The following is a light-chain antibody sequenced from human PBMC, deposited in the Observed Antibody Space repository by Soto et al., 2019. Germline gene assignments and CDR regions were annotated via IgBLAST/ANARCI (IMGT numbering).Light chain of an antibody. CDR1: SSNIGANYD. CDR2: ANI. V-gene: IGLV1-40*01. CDR3: QSYDSSLSGYV. Sequence: QSVLAQPPSVSLAPGQRVTISCTGSSSNIGANYDVHWYQQLPGTAPKLLIYANIYRPSGVPDRFSGSKSGTSASLAITGLQAEDEADYYCQSYDSSLSGYVFGTGTKVTVL. J-gene: IGLJ1*01.